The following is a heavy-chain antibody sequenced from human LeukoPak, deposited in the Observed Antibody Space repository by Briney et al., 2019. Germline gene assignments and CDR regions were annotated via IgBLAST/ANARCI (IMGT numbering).Heavy chain of an antibody. CDR2: INPLFGTA. CDR3: ARGHEGYCTNGVCYFDY. Sequence: SSVTVSCKASVGTFRSYAISWVRQPPGQGLEWMGGINPLFGTANYAQKFQDRVTLTADEPTGTAYMELSSLRSDDAAVYYCARGHEGYCTNGVCYFDYWGQGTLVTVSS. V-gene: IGHV1-69*13. D-gene: IGHD2-8*01. CDR1: VGTFRSYA. J-gene: IGHJ4*02.